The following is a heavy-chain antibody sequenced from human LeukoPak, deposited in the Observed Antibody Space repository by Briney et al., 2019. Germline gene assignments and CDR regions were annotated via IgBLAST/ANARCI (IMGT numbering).Heavy chain of an antibody. CDR3: VRLPYSSSWYCDY. J-gene: IGHJ4*02. CDR1: GFTFSESW. CDR2: ISGNGGHT. V-gene: IGHV3-23*01. D-gene: IGHD6-13*01. Sequence: GGSLRLSCAASGFTFSESWMSWVRQAPGKGLEWVSGISGNGGHTYYADSAKGRFTISRDNSKNTLYLQMNSLRAEDTAVYYCVRLPYSSSWYCDYWGQGTLVTVSS.